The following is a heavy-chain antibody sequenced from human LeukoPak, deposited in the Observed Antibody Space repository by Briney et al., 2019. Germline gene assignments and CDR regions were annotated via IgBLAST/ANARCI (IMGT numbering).Heavy chain of an antibody. Sequence: SETLSLTCTVSGGSISSSSYYWGWIRQPPGKGLEWIGSIYYSGSTNYNPSLKSRVTISVDTSKNQFSLKLSSVTAADTAVYYCARVNLEYSSSKEGSAVDYWGQGTLVTVSS. CDR1: GGSISSSSYY. J-gene: IGHJ4*02. CDR3: ARVNLEYSSSKEGSAVDY. D-gene: IGHD6-6*01. CDR2: IYYSGST. V-gene: IGHV4-39*07.